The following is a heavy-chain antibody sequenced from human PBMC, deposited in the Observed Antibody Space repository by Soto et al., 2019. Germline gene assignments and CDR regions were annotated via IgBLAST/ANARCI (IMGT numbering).Heavy chain of an antibody. V-gene: IGHV3-30*18. CDR1: GFTFSSYG. Sequence: GGSLRLSCAASGFTFSSYGMRWVRQAPGKGLEWVAVISYDGSNKYYADSVKGRFTISRDNSKNTLYLQMNSLRAEDTAVYYCAKDGEVYYDSNHFDYWGQGTLVTVSS. J-gene: IGHJ4*02. D-gene: IGHD3-22*01. CDR3: AKDGEVYYDSNHFDY. CDR2: ISYDGSNK.